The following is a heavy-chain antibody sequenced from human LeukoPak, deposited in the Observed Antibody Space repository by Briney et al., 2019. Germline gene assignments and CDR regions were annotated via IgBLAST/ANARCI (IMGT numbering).Heavy chain of an antibody. Sequence: SETLSLTCAVYGGSFSGYYWSWIRQPPGKGLEWIGEINHSGSTNYNPSLKSRITISVDTSKNQFSLKLSSVTAADTAVYYCASFRRGVWGQGTTVTVSS. CDR3: ASFRRGV. J-gene: IGHJ6*02. CDR1: GGSFSGYY. D-gene: IGHD3-10*01. CDR2: INHSGST. V-gene: IGHV4-34*01.